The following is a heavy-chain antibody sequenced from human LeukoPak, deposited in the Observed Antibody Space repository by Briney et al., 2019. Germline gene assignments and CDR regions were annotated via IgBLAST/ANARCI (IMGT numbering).Heavy chain of an antibody. Sequence: PSETLSLTCTVSGGSISSCYWSWIRQPPGKGLEWIGYIYYSGSTNYNPSLKSRVTISVDTSKNQFSLKLSSVTAADTAVYYCARAVAGINDAFDIWGQGTMVTVSS. CDR2: IYYSGST. V-gene: IGHV4-59*08. D-gene: IGHD6-19*01. CDR3: ARAVAGINDAFDI. CDR1: GGSISSCY. J-gene: IGHJ3*02.